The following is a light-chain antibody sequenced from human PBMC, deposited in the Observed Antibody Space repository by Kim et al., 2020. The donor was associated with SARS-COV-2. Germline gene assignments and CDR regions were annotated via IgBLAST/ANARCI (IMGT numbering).Light chain of an antibody. J-gene: IGKJ2*01. Sequence: AIRITQSPSSLSASTGDSVTITCRASQGISSYLAWYQQKPGKAPKLLIYAASTLQSGVPSRFSGSGSGTDFTLTISCLQSEDFATYYCQQYYSYPYTLGQGTKLEI. CDR1: QGISSY. CDR3: QQYYSYPYT. V-gene: IGKV1-8*01. CDR2: AAS.